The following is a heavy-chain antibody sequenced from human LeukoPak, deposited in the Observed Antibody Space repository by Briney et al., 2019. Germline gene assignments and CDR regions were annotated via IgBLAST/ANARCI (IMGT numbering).Heavy chain of an antibody. CDR2: IYGVGGVI. CDR1: GFTFSGYS. J-gene: IGHJ4*02. CDR3: AKDRIPDSGYDIDY. Sequence: GGSLRLSCAASGFTFSGYSMYWVRQAPRKGLERVSGIYGVGGVIKYADSVKGRFTISIDNSENILYLQMNSLRVEDTAMYYCAKDRIPDSGYDIDYWGQGTLVTVSS. D-gene: IGHD5-12*01. V-gene: IGHV3-23*03.